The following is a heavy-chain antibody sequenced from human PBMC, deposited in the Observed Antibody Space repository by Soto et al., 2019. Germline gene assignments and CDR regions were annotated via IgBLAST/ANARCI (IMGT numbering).Heavy chain of an antibody. CDR2: INHSGST. Sequence: SETLSLTCAVYGGSFSGYYWSWIRQPPGKGLEWIGEINHSGSTNYNPSLKSRVTISADTSKNQFSLKLSSVTAADTAVYYCARWSSWYDFWSGSDYRGQGTLVTVSS. V-gene: IGHV4-34*01. CDR1: GGSFSGYY. D-gene: IGHD3-3*01. J-gene: IGHJ4*02. CDR3: ARWSSWYDFWSGSDY.